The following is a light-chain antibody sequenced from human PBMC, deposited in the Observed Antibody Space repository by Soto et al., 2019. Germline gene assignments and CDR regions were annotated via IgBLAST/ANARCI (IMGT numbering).Light chain of an antibody. J-gene: IGKJ1*01. V-gene: IGKV1-12*01. CDR1: QGVGSW. Sequence: DIQMTQSPSSVSAPVGDRVTITCRASQGVGSWLAWYQQKPGKAPKLLIFAASSLQSGVPSRFSGSGSGTDFTLTISSLQPEDVASYYCQQGNSFPWTFGQGTEVEIK. CDR3: QQGNSFPWT. CDR2: AAS.